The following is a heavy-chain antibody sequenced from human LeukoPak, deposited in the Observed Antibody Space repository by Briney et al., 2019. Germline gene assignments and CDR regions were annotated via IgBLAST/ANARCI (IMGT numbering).Heavy chain of an antibody. V-gene: IGHV3-30*02. Sequence: PGGSPRLSCAASGFTFSSYGMHWVRQAPGKGLEWVAFIRYDGSNKYYADSVKGRFTISRDNSKNTLYLQMNSLRAEDTAEYYCAKAGTYCSSTSCSFDYWGQGTLVTVSS. CDR2: IRYDGSNK. J-gene: IGHJ4*02. D-gene: IGHD2-2*01. CDR3: AKAGTYCSSTSCSFDY. CDR1: GFTFSSYG.